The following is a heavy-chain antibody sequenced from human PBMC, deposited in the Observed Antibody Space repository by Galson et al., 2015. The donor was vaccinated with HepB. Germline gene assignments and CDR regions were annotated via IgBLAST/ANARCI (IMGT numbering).Heavy chain of an antibody. Sequence: SLRLSCAASGFTVSSNYMSWVRQAPGKGLEWVSVIYSGGGAYYADSVKGRFTISRDNSRNTLYLQMDSLRAEDTAVYYCARAHRYHDFWGGYYTSGLDYYYYHLDVWGKGTTVPVSS. V-gene: IGHV3-66*01. D-gene: IGHD3-3*01. CDR2: IYSGGGA. J-gene: IGHJ6*03. CDR1: GFTVSSNY. CDR3: ARAHRYHDFWGGYYTSGLDYYYYHLDV.